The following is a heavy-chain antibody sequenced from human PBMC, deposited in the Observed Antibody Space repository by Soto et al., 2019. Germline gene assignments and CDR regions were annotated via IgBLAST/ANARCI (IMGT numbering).Heavy chain of an antibody. V-gene: IGHV1-18*01. Sequence: ASVKVSFKASGYTFTSYGISWVRQAPGQGLELMGWISAYNGNTNYAQKLQGRVTMTTXXXXXXAXMXLXXXXSDXTAVYYRARVADFWRGSDAFDIWGQGTMVTV. CDR2: ISAYNGNT. CDR3: ARVADFWRGSDAFDI. J-gene: IGHJ3*02. CDR1: GYTFTSYG. D-gene: IGHD3-3*01.